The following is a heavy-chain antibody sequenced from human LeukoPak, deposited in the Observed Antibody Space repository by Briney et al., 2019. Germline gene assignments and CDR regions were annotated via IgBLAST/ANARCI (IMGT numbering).Heavy chain of an antibody. D-gene: IGHD1-1*01. CDR2: INHSGST. Sequence: SETLSLTCAVYGGSFSGYYWSWIRQPPGKGLEWIGEINHSGSTNYNPSLKSRVTISVDTSKNQFSLKLSSVTAADTAVYYCARPQRYIRGNWSDPWGQGTLVNVSS. CDR1: GGSFSGYY. J-gene: IGHJ5*02. V-gene: IGHV4-34*01. CDR3: ARPQRYIRGNWSDP.